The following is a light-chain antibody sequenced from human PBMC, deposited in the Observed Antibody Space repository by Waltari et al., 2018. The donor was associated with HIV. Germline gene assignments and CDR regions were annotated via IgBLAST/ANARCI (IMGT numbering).Light chain of an antibody. CDR2: GSH. CDR3: ATWDANLNGVV. Sequence: QSVLTQPPSTSESPGQWITIPCSGSAANIAIHPVNWFKPVPGTAPKLLIFGSHQRPSGVPDRFSGSKSGTSASLAIRGLQSEDEAEYYCATWDANLNGVVFGGGTKVTVL. V-gene: IGLV1-44*01. J-gene: IGLJ3*02. CDR1: AANIAIHP.